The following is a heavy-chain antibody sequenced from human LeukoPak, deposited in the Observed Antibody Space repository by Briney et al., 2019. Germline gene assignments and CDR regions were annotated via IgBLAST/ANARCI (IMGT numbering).Heavy chain of an antibody. J-gene: IGHJ4*02. CDR2: ISTSSSYI. Sequence: GGSLRLSCAASGFTFSSYEMNWVRQAPGKGLEWVSSISTSSSYIYYVDSVKGRFTISRDNARNSLYLQMNSLRTEDTAVYYCARDVKGRWELLGSHDYWGQGTLVTVSS. CDR1: GFTFSSYE. CDR3: ARDVKGRWELLGSHDY. V-gene: IGHV3-21*01. D-gene: IGHD1-26*01.